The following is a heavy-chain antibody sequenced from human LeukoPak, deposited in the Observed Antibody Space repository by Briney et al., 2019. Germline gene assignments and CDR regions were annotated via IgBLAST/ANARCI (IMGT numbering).Heavy chain of an antibody. D-gene: IGHD6-19*01. Sequence: SETLSLTCTVSGDSIRSTSYYWGWIRQPPGKGLEWLGSVHYSGSTYDNPSLKSRVTISVDTSKNQFSLNLISVTAADTAVYYCARRSTVAGRGRFDPWGQGTLVTVSS. CDR3: ARRSTVAGRGRFDP. CDR2: VHYSGST. CDR1: GDSIRSTSYY. J-gene: IGHJ5*02. V-gene: IGHV4-39*01.